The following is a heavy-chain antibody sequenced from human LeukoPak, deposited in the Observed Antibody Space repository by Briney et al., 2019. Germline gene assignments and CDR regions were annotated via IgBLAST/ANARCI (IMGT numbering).Heavy chain of an antibody. V-gene: IGHV3-33*01. CDR3: ARGSDSSSWYLNYYYYGMDV. J-gene: IGHJ6*02. D-gene: IGHD6-13*01. Sequence: GRSLRLSCAASGFTFSSYGRHWVRQAPGKGLEWVAVIWYDGSNKYYADSVKGRFTISRDNSKNTLYLQMNSLRAEDTAVYYCARGSDSSSWYLNYYYYGMDVWGQGTTVTVSS. CDR2: IWYDGSNK. CDR1: GFTFSSYG.